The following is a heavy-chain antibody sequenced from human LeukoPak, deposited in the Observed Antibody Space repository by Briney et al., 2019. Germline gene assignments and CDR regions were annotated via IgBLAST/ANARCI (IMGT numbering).Heavy chain of an antibody. D-gene: IGHD2-2*01. Sequence: GGSLRLSCAASGFTFSSYAMSWVRQAPGKGLEWVSAISGSGGSTYYADSVKGRFTISRDNSKNTLYLQMNSLRVEDTAVYYCARASGVVVVPVAGGHTFDIWGQGTVVTVSS. CDR1: GFTFSSYA. V-gene: IGHV3-23*01. CDR3: ARASGVVVVPVAGGHTFDI. J-gene: IGHJ3*02. CDR2: ISGSGGST.